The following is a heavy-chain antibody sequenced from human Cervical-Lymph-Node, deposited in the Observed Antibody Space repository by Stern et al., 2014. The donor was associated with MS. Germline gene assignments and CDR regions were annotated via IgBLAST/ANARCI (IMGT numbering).Heavy chain of an antibody. CDR3: VRQVTVRSRFDY. CDR1: GGSISSSYY. Sequence: QMQLQESGPGLVKPSETLSRTCTVSGGSISSSYYWGWIRQSSGKGLEWIGRMEDPGRPFYTPSLKSRVTISVDTSKTQFSLKLSSVTAADTAVYYCVRQVTVRSRFDYWGREPWSPSPQ. CDR2: MEDPGRP. V-gene: IGHV4-39*01. J-gene: IGHJ4*02. D-gene: IGHD4-11*01.